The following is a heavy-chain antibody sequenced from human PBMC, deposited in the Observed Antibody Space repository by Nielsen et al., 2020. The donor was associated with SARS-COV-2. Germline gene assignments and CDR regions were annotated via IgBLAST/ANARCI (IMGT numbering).Heavy chain of an antibody. CDR1: GFTISTYA. CDR2: ISVSGSTT. CDR3: GRDQGWKGNDY. V-gene: IGHV3-23*01. J-gene: IGHJ4*02. D-gene: IGHD1-1*01. Sequence: GGSLRLSCVVSGFTISTYAMSWVRQAPGKGLKWVSAISVSGSTTYYTDSVEGRFTVSRDNSKNTLYLQMDSLKAEDTAVYYCGRDQGWKGNDYWGQGTLVTVSS.